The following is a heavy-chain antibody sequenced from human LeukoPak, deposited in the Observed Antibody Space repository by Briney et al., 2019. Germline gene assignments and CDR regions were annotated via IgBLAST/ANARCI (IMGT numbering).Heavy chain of an antibody. J-gene: IGHJ4*02. CDR3: ARDWNRYAY. CDR1: GGSISSTSYY. Sequence: SETLSLTCTVSGGSISSTSYYWGWIRQPPGKGLEWIGSIYYRGTTYYNSSLKSRVTISLDTSKNQLSLKVNSVTAADTAVYYCARDWNRYAYWGQGTLVTVSS. D-gene: IGHD1-1*01. CDR2: IYYRGTT. V-gene: IGHV4-39*07.